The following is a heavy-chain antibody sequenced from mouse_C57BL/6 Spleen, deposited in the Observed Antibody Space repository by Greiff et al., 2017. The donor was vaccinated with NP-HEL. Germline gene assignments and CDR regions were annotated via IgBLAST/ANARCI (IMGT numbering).Heavy chain of an antibody. CDR3: AREGEAMDY. J-gene: IGHJ4*01. CDR2: INPNNGGT. V-gene: IGHV1-18*01. Sequence: VHVKQSGPELVKPGASVKIPCKASGYTFTDYNMDWVKQSHGKSLEWIGDINPNNGGTIYNQKFKGKATLTVDKSSSTAYMELRSLTSEDTAVYYCAREGEAMDYWGQGTSVTVSS. CDR1: GYTFTDYN.